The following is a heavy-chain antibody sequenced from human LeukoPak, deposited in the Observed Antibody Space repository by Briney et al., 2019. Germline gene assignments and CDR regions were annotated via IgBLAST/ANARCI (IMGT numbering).Heavy chain of an antibody. D-gene: IGHD1-14*01. CDR2: IWYDGSNK. V-gene: IGHV3-33*01. Sequence: PGGSLRLSCAASGFTFSSYGMHWVRQAPGKGLEWVAVIWYDGSNKYYADSVKGRFTISRDNSKNTLYLQMNSLRAEDTAVYYCARRQPPREPLYPDYFDYWGQGTLVTVSS. CDR3: ARRQPPREPLYPDYFDY. CDR1: GFTFSSYG. J-gene: IGHJ4*02.